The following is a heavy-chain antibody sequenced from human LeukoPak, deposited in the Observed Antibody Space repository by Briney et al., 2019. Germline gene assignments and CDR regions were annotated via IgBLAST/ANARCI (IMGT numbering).Heavy chain of an antibody. Sequence: GSLRLFFAAPGFTLSTYAIKWVRQAPGKGLELGSGMSGSGGSTYYADSVKGRFTISRDNSKNTLYLQMNSLRAEDTAVYYCAKDRSSVTVDAFDIWDQGTMVTVSS. J-gene: IGHJ3*02. CDR1: GFTLSTYA. CDR3: AKDRSSVTVDAFDI. D-gene: IGHD2-21*02. CDR2: MSGSGGST. V-gene: IGHV3-23*01.